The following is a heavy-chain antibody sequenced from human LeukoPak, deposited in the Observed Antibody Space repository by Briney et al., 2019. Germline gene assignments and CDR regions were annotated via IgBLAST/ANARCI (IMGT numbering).Heavy chain of an antibody. D-gene: IGHD3-3*01. V-gene: IGHV1-2*02. Sequence: ASVKVSCKALGYTFTDYYMHWVRQAPGQGLEWMGWINGNSGDTKYAQKFQGRVTMTRDTSISTAYMELSRLRSDDTAIYYCARVQTTGLLEWLYWGQGALVTVSS. CDR2: INGNSGDT. CDR3: ARVQTTGLLEWLY. CDR1: GYTFTDYY. J-gene: IGHJ4*02.